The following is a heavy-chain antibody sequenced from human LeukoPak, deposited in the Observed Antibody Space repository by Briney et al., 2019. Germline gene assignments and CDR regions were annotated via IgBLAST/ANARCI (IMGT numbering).Heavy chain of an antibody. D-gene: IGHD6-19*01. CDR1: GYTFTSYY. J-gene: IGHJ4*02. Sequence: ASVKVSCKASGYTFTSYYMHWVRQAPGQGLEWMGIINPSGGSTNYAQKFQGRVTMTRDTSISTAYMELSRLRSDDTAVYYCAREGSIAVAGTEFGDYWGQGTLVTVSS. V-gene: IGHV1-46*01. CDR3: AREGSIAVAGTEFGDY. CDR2: INPSGGST.